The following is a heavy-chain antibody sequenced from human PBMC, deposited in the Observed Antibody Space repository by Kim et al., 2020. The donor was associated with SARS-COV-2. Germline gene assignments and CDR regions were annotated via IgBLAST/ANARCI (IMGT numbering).Heavy chain of an antibody. J-gene: IGHJ6*02. Sequence: GGSLRLSCAASGFTFSSYGMHWVRQAPGKGLEWVAVIWYDGSNKYYADSVKGRFTISRDNSKNTLYLQMNSLRAEDTAVYYCAREGGAVLEWLFNYYYYGMDVWGQGTTVTVSS. V-gene: IGHV3-33*01. CDR1: GFTFSSYG. CDR3: AREGGAVLEWLFNYYYYGMDV. D-gene: IGHD3-3*01. CDR2: IWYDGSNK.